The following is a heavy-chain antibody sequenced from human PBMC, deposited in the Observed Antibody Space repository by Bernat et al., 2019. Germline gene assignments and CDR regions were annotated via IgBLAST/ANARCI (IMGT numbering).Heavy chain of an antibody. V-gene: IGHV4-39*01. CDR3: AKTSGWYGDY. CDR2: IYYGGST. J-gene: IGHJ4*02. CDR1: GASISSSNYY. Sequence: QMPLQESGPGLVKPSETLSLTCTVSGASISSSNYYWGWIRQPPGKGLEWIGTIYYGGSTYYNPSLKSRVTISVDTSKNQFSLKLNSVTAGDTAVYYCAKTSGWYGDYWGQGTLVTVSS. D-gene: IGHD6-19*01.